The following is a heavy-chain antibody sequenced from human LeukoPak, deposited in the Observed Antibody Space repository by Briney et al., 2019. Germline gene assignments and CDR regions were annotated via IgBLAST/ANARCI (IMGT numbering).Heavy chain of an antibody. V-gene: IGHV4-59*01. CDR1: GGSISSYY. D-gene: IGHD2-2*01. Sequence: SETLSLTCTVSGGSISSYYWSWIRQPPGKGLGWIGYIYYSGSTNYNPSLKSRVTISVDTSKNQFSLKLSSVTAADTAVYYCARSPGYIVVVPAAPDYFDYWGQGTLVTVSS. CDR3: ARSPGYIVVVPAAPDYFDY. CDR2: IYYSGST. J-gene: IGHJ4*02.